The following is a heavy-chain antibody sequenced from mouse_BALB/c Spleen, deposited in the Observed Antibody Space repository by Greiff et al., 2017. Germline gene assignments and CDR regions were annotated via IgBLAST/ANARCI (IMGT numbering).Heavy chain of an antibody. V-gene: IGHV5-4*02. CDR2: ISDGGSYT. Sequence: EVMLVESGGGLVKPGGSLKLSCAASGFTFSDYYMYWVRQTPEKRLEWVATISDGGSYTYYPDSVKGRFTISRDNAKNNLYLQMSSLKSEDTAMYYCARDRELLPGFAYWGQGTLVTVSA. J-gene: IGHJ3*01. CDR1: GFTFSDYY. D-gene: IGHD1-1*01. CDR3: ARDRELLPGFAY.